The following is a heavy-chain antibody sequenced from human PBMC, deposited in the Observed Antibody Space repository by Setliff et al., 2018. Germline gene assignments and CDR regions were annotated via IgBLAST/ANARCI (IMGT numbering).Heavy chain of an antibody. CDR2: IYTTGTI. J-gene: IGHJ6*03. Sequence: SETLSLTCNVSGVSIANTASYWSWIRQPAGKALEWIGHIYTTGTITYNPSLKSRVTISLDTSKNQFSLKLSSVTAADTAVYYCARAISGWYSAHYYYMDVWGKGTTVTVSS. V-gene: IGHV4-61*09. D-gene: IGHD6-19*01. CDR1: GVSIANTASY. CDR3: ARAISGWYSAHYYYMDV.